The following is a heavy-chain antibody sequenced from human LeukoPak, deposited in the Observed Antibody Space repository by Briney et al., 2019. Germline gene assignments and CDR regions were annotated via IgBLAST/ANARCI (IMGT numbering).Heavy chain of an antibody. V-gene: IGHV4-39*01. J-gene: IGHJ6*02. Sequence: PSETLSLTCTVSGGSIGSSSYYWGWIRQPPGKGLEWIGSIYYSGSTYYNPSLKSRVTISVDTSKNQFSLKLSSVTAADTAVYYCARQEGFGAYYYYGMDVWGQGTTVTVSS. CDR3: ARQEGFGAYYYYGMDV. CDR1: GGSIGSSSYY. CDR2: IYYSGST. D-gene: IGHD3-16*01.